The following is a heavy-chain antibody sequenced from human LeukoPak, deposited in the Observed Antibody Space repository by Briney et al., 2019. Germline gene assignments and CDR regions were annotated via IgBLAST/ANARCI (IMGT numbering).Heavy chain of an antibody. D-gene: IGHD3-16*01. CDR2: IIPIFGTA. CDR1: GGTFSSYA. V-gene: IGHV1-69*13. CDR3: ARVGFEAFDI. J-gene: IGHJ3*02. Sequence: ASVKVSCKASGGTFSSYAISWVRQAPGQGLEWMGGIIPIFGTANYAQKFQGRVTITADESTSTAYMELSSLRSEDTAVYYCARVGFEAFDIWGQGTMVTVSS.